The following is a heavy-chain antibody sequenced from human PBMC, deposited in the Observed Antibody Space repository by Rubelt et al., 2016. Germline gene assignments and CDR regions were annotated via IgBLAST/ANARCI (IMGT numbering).Heavy chain of an antibody. Sequence: QLQLQESGPGLVKPSETLSLTCTVSGGSISSSSYYWGWIRQPPGKGLEWIGSIYYSGSTYYNPSLKSRVTMSVDTAKTQVSLKLGSVTAADTAVYYCARLSSGWYYFDYWGQGTLVTVSS. CDR2: IYYSGST. V-gene: IGHV4-39*01. CDR3: ARLSSGWYYFDY. CDR1: GGSISSSSYY. J-gene: IGHJ4*02. D-gene: IGHD6-19*01.